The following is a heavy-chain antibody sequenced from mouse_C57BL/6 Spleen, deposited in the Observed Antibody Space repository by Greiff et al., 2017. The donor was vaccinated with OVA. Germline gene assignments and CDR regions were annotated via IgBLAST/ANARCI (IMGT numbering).Heavy chain of an antibody. V-gene: IGHV1-82*01. CDR2: IYPGDGDT. CDR3: AGGYYGSGDWYFDV. D-gene: IGHD1-1*01. Sequence: QVQLKQSGPELVKPGASVKISCKASGYAFSSSWMNWVKQRPGKGLEWIGRIYPGDGDTNYNGKFKGKATLTADKSSSTAYMQLSSLTSEDSAVYFCAGGYYGSGDWYFDVWGTGTTVTVSS. CDR1: GYAFSSSW. J-gene: IGHJ1*03.